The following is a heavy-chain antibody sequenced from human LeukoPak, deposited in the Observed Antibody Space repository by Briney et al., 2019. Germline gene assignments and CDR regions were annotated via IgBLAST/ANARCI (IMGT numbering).Heavy chain of an antibody. Sequence: GGSLRLSCAASGFTFSSYSRNWVRQAPGKGLEWVSSISRSSSYIYYADSVKGRFTISRDNAKNSLYLQMNRLRAEDTAVYYCARPSGRGFDPWGQGTLVTVSS. V-gene: IGHV3-21*01. CDR2: ISRSSSYI. D-gene: IGHD3-10*01. J-gene: IGHJ5*02. CDR3: ARPSGRGFDP. CDR1: GFTFSSYS.